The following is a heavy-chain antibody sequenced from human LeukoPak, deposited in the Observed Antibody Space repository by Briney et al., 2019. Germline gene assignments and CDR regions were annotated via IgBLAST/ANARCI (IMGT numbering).Heavy chain of an antibody. CDR3: ARGRNIEMTTMSGGSDY. V-gene: IGHV1-2*02. Sequence: ASVKVSCKASGYTFTDYYMHWVRQAPGQGLEWMGWLNPNSGDTNYAQKFQGRVSMTRDTSISTAYMDLTDLRSDDTAVYYCARGRNIEMTTMSGGSDYWGQGTLVTVSS. D-gene: IGHD5-24*01. CDR2: LNPNSGDT. J-gene: IGHJ4*02. CDR1: GYTFTDYY.